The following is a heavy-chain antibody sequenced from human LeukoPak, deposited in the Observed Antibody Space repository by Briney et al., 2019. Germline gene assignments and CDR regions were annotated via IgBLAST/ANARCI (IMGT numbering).Heavy chain of an antibody. J-gene: IGHJ4*02. CDR3: ARDKDQYSGYDSGLFDY. CDR1: GFTFSSYE. V-gene: IGHV3-21*01. D-gene: IGHD5-12*01. CDR2: ITSSSGYI. Sequence: PGGSLRLSCAASGFTFSSYEMNWVRQAPGKGLEWVSSITSSSGYIYYADSVKGRFTISRDNAKNSLYLQMNGLRAEDTALYYCARDKDQYSGYDSGLFDYWGQGTLVTVSS.